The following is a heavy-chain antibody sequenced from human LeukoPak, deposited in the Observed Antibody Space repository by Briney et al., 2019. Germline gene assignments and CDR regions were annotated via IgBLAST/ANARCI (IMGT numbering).Heavy chain of an antibody. D-gene: IGHD3-10*01. CDR1: GGSISRSYYY. V-gene: IGHV4-39*01. Sequence: SETLSLTCTVSGGSISRSYYYWGWIRQPPGKGLEWIGSIYYSGSTYYNPSLKSRVTISVDTSKNQFSLKLRSVTAADTAVYYCARGNYYSDAFDIWGQGTMVTVSS. J-gene: IGHJ3*02. CDR3: ARGNYYSDAFDI. CDR2: IYYSGST.